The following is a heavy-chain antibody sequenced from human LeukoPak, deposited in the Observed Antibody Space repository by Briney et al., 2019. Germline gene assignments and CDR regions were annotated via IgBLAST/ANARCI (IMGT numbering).Heavy chain of an antibody. CDR1: GFTFSSYG. Sequence: PGGSLRLSCAASGFTFSSYGMQWVRQAPGEGLEWVAFIRYGGSNKYYAAAVKGRFSISRDNSKNTLYLQMSSMRAEDTAVYYCAKDRTTVTTGGVDYWGQGTLVTVSS. CDR2: IRYGGSNK. J-gene: IGHJ4*02. CDR3: AKDRTTVTTGGVDY. V-gene: IGHV3-30*02. D-gene: IGHD4-17*01.